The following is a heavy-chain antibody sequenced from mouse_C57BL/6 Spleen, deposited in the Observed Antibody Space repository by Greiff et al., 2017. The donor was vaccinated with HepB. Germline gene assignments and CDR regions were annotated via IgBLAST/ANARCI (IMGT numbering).Heavy chain of an antibody. V-gene: IGHV14-2*01. J-gene: IGHJ2*01. CDR3: ARPRQLRQGGYYFDY. Sequence: EVQLQQSGAELVKPGASVKLSCTASGFNITDYYMHWVKQRTEQGLEWIGRIDPEDGETKYAPKFQGKATITADTSSNTAYLQLSSLTSEDTAVYYCARPRQLRQGGYYFDYWGQGTTLTVSS. CDR2: IDPEDGET. CDR1: GFNITDYY. D-gene: IGHD3-2*02.